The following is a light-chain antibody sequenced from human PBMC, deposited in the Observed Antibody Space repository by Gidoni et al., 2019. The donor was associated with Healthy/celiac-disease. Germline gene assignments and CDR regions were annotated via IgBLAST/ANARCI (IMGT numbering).Light chain of an antibody. V-gene: IGKV3-11*01. CDR2: DAS. CDR3: QQRSNWPVYT. Sequence: EIVLTQSPATLSWSPGERATLSCTASQSVSSYLAWYQQKPGQAPRLLIYDASNRATGIPARFSGSGSGTDFTLTISSLEPEDFAVYYCQQRSNWPVYTLIQGTQLEIK. J-gene: IGKJ2*01. CDR1: QSVSSY.